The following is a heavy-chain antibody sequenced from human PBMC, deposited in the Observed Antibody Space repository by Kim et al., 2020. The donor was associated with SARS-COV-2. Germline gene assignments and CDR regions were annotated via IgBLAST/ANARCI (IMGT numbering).Heavy chain of an antibody. CDR2: INPNSGGT. D-gene: IGHD3-22*01. V-gene: IGHV1-2*02. Sequence: ASVKVSCKASGYTFTGYYMHWVRQAPGQGLEWMGWINPNSGGTNYAQKFQGRVTMTRDTSISTAYMELSRLRSDDTAVYYCARDSLYSYGYYYYDSSGYYYKGDYFDYWGQGTLVTVSS. J-gene: IGHJ4*02. CDR1: GYTFTGYY. CDR3: ARDSLYSYGYYYYDSSGYYYKGDYFDY.